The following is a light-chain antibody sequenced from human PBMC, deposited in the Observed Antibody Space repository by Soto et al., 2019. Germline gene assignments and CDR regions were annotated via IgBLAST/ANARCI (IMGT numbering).Light chain of an antibody. CDR1: CSDVGGYKY. J-gene: IGLJ1*01. Sequence: QSALTQPASVSGSPGQSITISCTGTCSDVGGYKYVSWYQQNPGKAPKLMIYEVSNRPSGVSNRFSGSKSGNTASLTISGLQAEDEADYYCSSYTGSSTYVFGTGTKVTVL. CDR2: EVS. CDR3: SSYTGSSTYV. V-gene: IGLV2-14*01.